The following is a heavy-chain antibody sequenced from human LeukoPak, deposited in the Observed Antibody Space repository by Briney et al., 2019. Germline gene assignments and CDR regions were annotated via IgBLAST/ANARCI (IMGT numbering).Heavy chain of an antibody. V-gene: IGHV3-23*01. J-gene: IGHJ4*02. D-gene: IGHD3-9*01. CDR2: ISGSGGST. CDR3: AKDRQPDILTGYYPSPAGF. CDR1: GFTFSSYA. Sequence: GGSLRLSCAASGFTFSSYAMSWVRQAPGKGLEWVSAISGSGGSTYYADSVEGRFTISRDNSKNTLYLQMNGLRAEDTAVYYCAKDRQPDILTGYYPSPAGFWGQGTLVTVSS.